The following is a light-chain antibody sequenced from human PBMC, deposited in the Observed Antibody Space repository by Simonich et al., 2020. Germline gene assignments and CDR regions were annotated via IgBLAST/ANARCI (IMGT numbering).Light chain of an antibody. CDR1: QSVLYSSNNKNY. Sequence: DIVMTQSPDSLAVSLGERATINCKSSQSVLYSSNNKNYLAWYHQKPGQPPKLLIYWASTRESGVPDRFSGSGSGTDFTLTISSLKAEDVAVYYCQQYYSTPTFGQGTKLEIK. V-gene: IGKV4-1*01. J-gene: IGKJ2*01. CDR3: QQYYSTPT. CDR2: WAS.